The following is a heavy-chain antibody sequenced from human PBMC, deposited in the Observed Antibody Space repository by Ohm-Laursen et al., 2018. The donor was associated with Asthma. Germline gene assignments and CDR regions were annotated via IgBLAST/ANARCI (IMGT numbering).Heavy chain of an antibody. Sequence: TLSLTCTVSGVSINNNDYYWGWIRQPPGKGLEWIGHIYYSGSTYYNPSLKSRVTISVDTSKNQFSLKLSSVTAADTAVYYCARVAVGGTKTFDYWGQGTLVTVSS. CDR1: GVSINNNDYY. CDR3: ARVAVGGTKTFDY. J-gene: IGHJ4*01. D-gene: IGHD1-26*01. CDR2: IYYSGST. V-gene: IGHV4-30-4*08.